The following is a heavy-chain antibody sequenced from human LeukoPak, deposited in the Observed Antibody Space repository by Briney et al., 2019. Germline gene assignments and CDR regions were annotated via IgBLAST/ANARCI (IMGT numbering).Heavy chain of an antibody. D-gene: IGHD2-15*01. CDR1: GGSFSSYA. V-gene: IGHV1-69*01. J-gene: IGHJ6*01. CDR3: ARDETDCSGGSCYPDYGMDV. Sequence: SVKLSCKASGGSFSSYANSWVRQAPGQGLEWMGGTIPIFGTANYAQKFQGRVTITADESTSTAYMELSGLRSEDTAVYYCARDETDCSGGSCYPDYGMDVWGKGTTVTVS. CDR2: TIPIFGTA.